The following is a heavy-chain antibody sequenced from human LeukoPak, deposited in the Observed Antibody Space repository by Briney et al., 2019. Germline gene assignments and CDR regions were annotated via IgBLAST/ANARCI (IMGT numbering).Heavy chain of an antibody. CDR3: ARLGGDVDY. D-gene: IGHD2-21*02. CDR1: GDSVSSKSVA. Sequence: SQALSLTCAISGDSVSSKSVAWNWNRQSPSIDLEWLGRTYYRSKWYNEYAVYVKSRIAINPDTSKNQFFLQLNSVTPEDTAVYYCARLGGDVDYWGQGTLVTVSS. J-gene: IGHJ4*02. CDR2: TYYRSKWYN. V-gene: IGHV6-1*01.